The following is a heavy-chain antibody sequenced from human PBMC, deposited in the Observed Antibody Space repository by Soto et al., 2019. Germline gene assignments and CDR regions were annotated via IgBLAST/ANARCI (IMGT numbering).Heavy chain of an antibody. Sequence: QVQLVESGGDLVKPGGSLRLSCATSGFSFSDSYMSWIRQAPGKGLEWISYISPRSTFRDYAESVKGRFTISRDSVKNSLYLQMNSLTAGDTGVYYCARGGGGGLFDPWGQGSLVTVSS. CDR1: GFSFSDSY. CDR2: ISPRSTFR. CDR3: ARGGGGGLFDP. V-gene: IGHV3-11*06. J-gene: IGHJ5*02. D-gene: IGHD2-21*01.